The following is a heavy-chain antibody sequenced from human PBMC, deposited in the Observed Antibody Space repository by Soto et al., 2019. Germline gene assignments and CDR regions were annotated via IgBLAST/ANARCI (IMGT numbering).Heavy chain of an antibody. CDR1: GASIRSSY. J-gene: IGHJ3*02. V-gene: IGHV4-59*01. D-gene: IGHD3-22*01. Sequence: SETLSLTCTVSGASIRSSYWSWIRQSPGKGLEWIGYVYYSGSTKYNPSLKSRVTISVDTSKNQFSLKLSSVTAADTAVYYCARGYYDSNGQSNTFDIWGQGT. CDR3: ARGYYDSNGQSNTFDI. CDR2: VYYSGST.